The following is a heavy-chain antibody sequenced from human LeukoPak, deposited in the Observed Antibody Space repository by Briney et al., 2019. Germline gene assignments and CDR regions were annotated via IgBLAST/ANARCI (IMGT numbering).Heavy chain of an antibody. CDR1: VFTFLTYA. D-gene: IGHD3-9*01. Sequence: GGALRLSCAASVFTFLTYATSWVRPAPGKGLEWVSAISGSGGSTYNADSVKGRFTLSRDNSKNTLYLQMNSLRDEDTAVYYCAKSRRVLRYFDWLPDYWGQGALVSVPS. CDR2: ISGSGGST. J-gene: IGHJ4*02. CDR3: AKSRRVLRYFDWLPDY. V-gene: IGHV3-23*01.